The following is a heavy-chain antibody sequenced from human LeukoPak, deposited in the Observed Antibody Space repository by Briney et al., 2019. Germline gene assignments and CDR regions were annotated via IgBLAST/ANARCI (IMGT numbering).Heavy chain of an antibody. D-gene: IGHD6-19*01. CDR1: GGSISGYY. J-gene: IGHJ4*02. CDR3: ARRFETSGWVDY. Sequence: SDTLSLTCTVSGGSISGYYWSWIRQPPGKGLEWIGYIYSSGSTNSNPSLKSRVTISVDSSKNQFSLRLTSVTATDTALYYCARRFETSGWVDYWGQGTLVTVSS. CDR2: IYSSGST. V-gene: IGHV4-59*08.